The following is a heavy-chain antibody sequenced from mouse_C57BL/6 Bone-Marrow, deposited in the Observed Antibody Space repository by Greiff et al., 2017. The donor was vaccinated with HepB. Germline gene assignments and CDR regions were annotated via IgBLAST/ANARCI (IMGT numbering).Heavy chain of an antibody. CDR2: IYPGDGDT. V-gene: IGHV1-82*01. CDR3: ARRIAGSSYWYFDV. J-gene: IGHJ1*03. D-gene: IGHD1-1*01. Sequence: VQVVESGPELVKPGASVKISCKASGYAFSSSWMNWVKQRPGKGLEWIGRIYPGDGDTNYNGKFKGKATLTADKSSSTAYMQLSSLTSEDSAVYFCARRIAGSSYWYFDVWGTGTTVTVSS. CDR1: GYAFSSSW.